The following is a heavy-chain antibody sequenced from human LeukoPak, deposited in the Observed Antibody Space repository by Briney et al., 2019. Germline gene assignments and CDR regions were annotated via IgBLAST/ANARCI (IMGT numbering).Heavy chain of an antibody. V-gene: IGHV4-4*07. J-gene: IGHJ3*02. CDR2: IYTSGST. CDR1: GGSISSYY. Sequence: SETLSLTCTVSGGSISSYYWSWIRQPAGKGLEWIGRIYTSGSTNYNPSLKSRVTMSVDTSKNQFSLKLTSVTAADTAVYYCARLPVSLSAFDIWGQGTMVTVSS. CDR3: ARLPVSLSAFDI.